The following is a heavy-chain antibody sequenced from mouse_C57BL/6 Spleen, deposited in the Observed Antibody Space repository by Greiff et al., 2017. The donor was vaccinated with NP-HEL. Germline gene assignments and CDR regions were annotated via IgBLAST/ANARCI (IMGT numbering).Heavy chain of an antibody. CDR3: TRSHGYYSSWFAY. J-gene: IGHJ3*01. D-gene: IGHD2-3*01. V-gene: IGHV1-15*01. CDR2: IDPETGGT. CDR1: GYTFTDYE. Sequence: QVQLQQSGAELVRPGASVTLSCKASGYTFTDYEMHWVKQTPVHGLEWIGAIDPETGGTAYNQKFKGKAILSADNASSTAYMELRSLTSEDSAVYYCTRSHGYYSSWFAYWGQGTLVTVSA.